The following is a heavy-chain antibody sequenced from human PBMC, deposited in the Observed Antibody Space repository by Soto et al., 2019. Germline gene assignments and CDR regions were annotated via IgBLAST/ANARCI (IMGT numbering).Heavy chain of an antibody. V-gene: IGHV4-39*01. Sequence: QLQLQESGPGLVKPSETLSLTCTVSGGSISSSSYYWGWIRQPPGKGLEWIASISYSGGTYYNPSLRSRVTISVDTSKNQFSLKLSSVTAADTAVYYCARLFPRVVPAAIYFDYWGQGTLVTVSS. J-gene: IGHJ4*02. CDR3: ARLFPRVVPAAIYFDY. CDR1: GGSISSSSYY. CDR2: ISYSGGT. D-gene: IGHD2-2*01.